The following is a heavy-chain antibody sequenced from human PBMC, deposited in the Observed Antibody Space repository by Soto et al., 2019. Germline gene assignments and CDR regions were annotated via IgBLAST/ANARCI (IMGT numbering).Heavy chain of an antibody. CDR1: GYPFTSYY. Sequence: QVQLVQSGAEVKKPGASVKVSCKASGYPFTSYYMHWVRQAPGQGLAWMGIINSSGGSTSYAQKFQGRVTMPRDTSTSTVYMELSSLRSEDTAVYYCAREWSIKIFGVVADSFDIWGQGTMVTVSS. D-gene: IGHD3-3*01. CDR2: INSSGGST. V-gene: IGHV1-46*01. J-gene: IGHJ3*02. CDR3: AREWSIKIFGVVADSFDI.